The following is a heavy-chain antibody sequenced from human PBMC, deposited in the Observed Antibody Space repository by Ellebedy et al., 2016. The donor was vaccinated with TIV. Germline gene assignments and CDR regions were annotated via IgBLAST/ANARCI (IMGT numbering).Heavy chain of an antibody. Sequence: GGSLRLXXAASGFSLSNYDMHWVRQATGKGLEWVAVIGTAADAYYPGSVKGRFTISRENGKNSLYLQMNSLRVEDTAVYYCARGVWGARYFDYFGGQGTLVTVSS. D-gene: IGHD3-16*01. CDR2: IGTAADA. CDR3: ARGVWGARYFDY. J-gene: IGHJ4*02. CDR1: GFSLSNYD. V-gene: IGHV3-13*01.